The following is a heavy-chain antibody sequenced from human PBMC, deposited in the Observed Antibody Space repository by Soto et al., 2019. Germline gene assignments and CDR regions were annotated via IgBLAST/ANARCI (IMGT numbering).Heavy chain of an antibody. Sequence: SETLSLTCAVYGGSFSDYSWSWIRQPPGKGLEWIGYIYHSGSTYYNPSLKSRVTISVDRSKNQFSLKLSSVTAADTAVYYCARAHYGDYGYGMDVWGQGTTVTVSS. J-gene: IGHJ6*02. D-gene: IGHD4-17*01. V-gene: IGHV4-30-2*01. CDR2: IYHSGST. CDR1: GGSFSDYS. CDR3: ARAHYGDYGYGMDV.